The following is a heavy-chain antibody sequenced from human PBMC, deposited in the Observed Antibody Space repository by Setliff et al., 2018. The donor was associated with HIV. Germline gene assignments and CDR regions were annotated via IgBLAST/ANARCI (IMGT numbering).Heavy chain of an antibody. CDR3: ALTGHRLLRGYMDV. V-gene: IGHV4-4*07. D-gene: IGHD2-15*01. CDR1: GGSITSYY. CDR2: LYVSGDT. J-gene: IGHJ6*03. Sequence: PSKTLSLTCPVSGGSITSYYWNWIRQSPGKGREWIGRLYVSGDTNYNPSLKSRVTMSLDTSKKHFSLKLKSVTAADTAVYYCALTGHRLLRGYMDVWGKGTTVTVSS.